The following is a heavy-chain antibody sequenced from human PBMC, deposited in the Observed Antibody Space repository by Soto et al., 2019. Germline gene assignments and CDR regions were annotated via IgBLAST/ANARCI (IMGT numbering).Heavy chain of an antibody. CDR2: ISSTAGRTS. D-gene: IGHD3-16*02. J-gene: IGHJ6*02. Sequence: PGGSLRLSCATSGFTFNTYPMTWVRQAPGKGLEWVSSISSTAGRTSSYADSVKGRFAISRDFSDNTVYLQMNNLRVDDTAVYFCAKGVVSLHYGMEVCGQGTTVTVCS. CDR3: AKGVVSLHYGMEV. CDR1: GFTFNTYP. V-gene: IGHV3-23*01.